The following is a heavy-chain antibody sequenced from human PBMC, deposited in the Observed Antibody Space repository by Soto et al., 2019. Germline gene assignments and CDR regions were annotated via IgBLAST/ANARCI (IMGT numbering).Heavy chain of an antibody. D-gene: IGHD2-21*02. CDR3: ALKVVTYYEK. CDR2: INPAGGTT. J-gene: IGHJ4*02. Sequence: QVQLVQSGAEVKKPGASVRISCRASGYSFTSTYVHWVRQAPGQGPEWMGIINPAGGTTYYAQKFQGRLAITSDTSTDTVFMDLNDLTSEDTAVYFCALKVVTYYEKWGQGTLLTVSS. CDR1: GYSFTSTY. V-gene: IGHV1-46*01.